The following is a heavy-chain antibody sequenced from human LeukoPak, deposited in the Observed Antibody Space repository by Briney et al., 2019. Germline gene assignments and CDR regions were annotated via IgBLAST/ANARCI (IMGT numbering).Heavy chain of an antibody. J-gene: IGHJ6*03. CDR3: ATQPHYSSSWYLGASYYYYYYMDV. V-gene: IGHV1-69*05. CDR1: GGTFSSYA. CDR2: IIPIFGTA. D-gene: IGHD6-13*01. Sequence: SVKVSCKASGGTFSSYAISWVRQAPGQGLEWMGGIIPIFGTANYAQKFQGRVTITTDESTSTAYMELSSLRSEDTAVYYCATQPHYSSSWYLGASYYYYYYMDVWGKATTVTVSS.